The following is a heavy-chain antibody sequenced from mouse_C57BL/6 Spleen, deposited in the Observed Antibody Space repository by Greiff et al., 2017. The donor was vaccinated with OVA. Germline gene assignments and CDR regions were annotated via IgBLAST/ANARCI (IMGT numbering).Heavy chain of an antibody. Sequence: EVQGVESGPELVKPGASVKISCKASGYSFTGYYMNWVKQSPEKSLEWIGEINPSTGGTTYNQKFKAKATLTVDKSSSTAYMQLKSLTSEDSAVYYCARWERGGFAYWGQGTLVTVSA. V-gene: IGHV1-42*01. CDR3: ARWERGGFAY. CDR2: INPSTGGT. D-gene: IGHD4-1*01. CDR1: GYSFTGYY. J-gene: IGHJ3*01.